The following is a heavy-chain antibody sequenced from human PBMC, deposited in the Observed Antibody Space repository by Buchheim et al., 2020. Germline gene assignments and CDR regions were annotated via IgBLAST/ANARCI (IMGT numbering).Heavy chain of an antibody. Sequence: QVQLQSGPGLVKPSQTLSLTCTVSGGSISSGDYYWSWIRQPPGKGLEWIGYIYYSGSTYYNPSLKSRVTISVDTSKNQFSPKLSSVTAADTAVYCCAREYDSSGYYDYWGQGTL. J-gene: IGHJ4*02. D-gene: IGHD3-22*01. CDR1: GGSISSGDYY. CDR2: IYYSGST. CDR3: AREYDSSGYYDY. V-gene: IGHV4-30-4*01.